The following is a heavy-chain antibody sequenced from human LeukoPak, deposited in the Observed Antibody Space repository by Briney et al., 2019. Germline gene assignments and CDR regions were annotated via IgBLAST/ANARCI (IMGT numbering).Heavy chain of an antibody. CDR3: ARGFDSSGQDY. CDR2: FNSDGSST. D-gene: IGHD3-22*01. Sequence: GGSLRLSCAASGFTFSSYWMHWVRQAPGKGLEWVSRFNSDGSSTSYADSVKGRFTISRDYAKNTLFLQMNSLRAEDTAVYYCARGFDSSGQDYWGQGTLVTVSS. J-gene: IGHJ4*02. V-gene: IGHV3-74*01. CDR1: GFTFSSYW.